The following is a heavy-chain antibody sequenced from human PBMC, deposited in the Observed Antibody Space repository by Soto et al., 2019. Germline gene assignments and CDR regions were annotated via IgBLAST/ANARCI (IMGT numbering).Heavy chain of an antibody. CDR2: IYYSGST. CDR3: ARERPDGSRLDP. D-gene: IGHD6-13*01. J-gene: IGHJ5*02. V-gene: IGHV4-59*12. Sequence: SSETLSLTCTVSGGSISSYYWSWIRQPPGKGLEWIGYIYYSGSTNYNPSLKSRVTISVDTSKNQFSLKLSSVTAADTAVYYCARERPDGSRLDPWGQGTLVTVS. CDR1: GGSISSYY.